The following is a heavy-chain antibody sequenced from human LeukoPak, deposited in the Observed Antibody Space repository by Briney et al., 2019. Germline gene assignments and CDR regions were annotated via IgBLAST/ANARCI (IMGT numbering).Heavy chain of an antibody. CDR1: GFTFSSYW. CDR2: IKQDGSEK. D-gene: IGHD3-10*01. V-gene: IGHV3-7*01. CDR3: ARSLWFGELSY. Sequence: GGSLRLSWAASGFTFSSYWMSWVRQAPGKGLEWVANIKQDGSEKYYVDSVKGRFTISRDNAKNSLYLQMNSLRAEDTAVYYCARSLWFGELSYWGQGTLVTVSS. J-gene: IGHJ4*02.